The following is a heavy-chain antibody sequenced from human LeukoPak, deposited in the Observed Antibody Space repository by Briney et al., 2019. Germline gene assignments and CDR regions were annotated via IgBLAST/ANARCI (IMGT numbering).Heavy chain of an antibody. Sequence: GGSLRLSCAASGFTFSSYWMSWVRQAPGKGLEWVANIKQDGSEKYYVDSVKGRFTISRDNSKNTLYLQMNSLRAEDTAVYYCASLYSGYDWAKYHFDYWGQGTLVTVSS. CDR2: IKQDGSEK. CDR1: GFTFSSYW. CDR3: ASLYSGYDWAKYHFDY. J-gene: IGHJ4*02. V-gene: IGHV3-7*02. D-gene: IGHD5-12*01.